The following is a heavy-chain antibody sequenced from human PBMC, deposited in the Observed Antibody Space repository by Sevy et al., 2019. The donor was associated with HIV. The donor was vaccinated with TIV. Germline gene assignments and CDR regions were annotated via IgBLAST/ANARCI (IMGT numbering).Heavy chain of an antibody. CDR3: ARDGSGSLDAFDI. J-gene: IGHJ3*02. V-gene: IGHV3-21*01. Sequence: GGSLRLSCVASGFTFSSYSMNWVRQAPGKGLEWVSSISSSSSYIYYADSVKGRFTISRDNAKNSLYLQMNSLRAEDTAVYYCARDGSGSLDAFDIWGQGTMVTVSS. CDR2: ISSSSSYI. CDR1: GFTFSSYS. D-gene: IGHD3-10*01.